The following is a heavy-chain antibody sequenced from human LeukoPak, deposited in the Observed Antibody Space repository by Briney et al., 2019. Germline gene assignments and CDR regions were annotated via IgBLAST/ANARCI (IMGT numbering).Heavy chain of an antibody. V-gene: IGHV3-48*03. CDR3: ARDRGGWYRWFDP. Sequence: PGGSLRLSCAASGSTLSSYEMNWVRQAPGKGLEWVSYISGSGSSIHYADSVKGRFTISRDNAKNSLYLQMNSLRAEDTAVYYCARDRGGWYRWFDPWGQGTLVTVSS. J-gene: IGHJ5*02. CDR1: GSTLSSYE. D-gene: IGHD6-19*01. CDR2: ISGSGSSI.